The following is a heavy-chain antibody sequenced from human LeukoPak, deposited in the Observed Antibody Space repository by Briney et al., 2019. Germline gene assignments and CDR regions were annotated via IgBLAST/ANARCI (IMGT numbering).Heavy chain of an antibody. D-gene: IGHD6-6*01. CDR2: INHSGST. CDR1: GGSFSGYY. CDR3: ARGRGRSSSKGGDY. J-gene: IGHJ4*02. V-gene: IGHV4-34*01. Sequence: SETLSLTCAVYGGSFSGYYWSWIRQPPGKGLEWIGEINHSGSTNYNPSLKSRVTISVDTSKNQFSLKLCSVTAADTAVYYCARGRGRSSSKGGDYWGQGTLVTVSS.